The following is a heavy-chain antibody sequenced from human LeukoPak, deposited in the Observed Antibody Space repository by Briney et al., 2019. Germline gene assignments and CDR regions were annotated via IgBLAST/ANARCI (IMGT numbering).Heavy chain of an antibody. J-gene: IGHJ5*02. D-gene: IGHD2-2*01. CDR2: FDPEDGET. CDR3: ARVPAAQPPDGWFDP. Sequence: ASVKVSCKVSGYTLTELSMHWVRQAHGKGLEWMGGFDPEDGETIYAQKFQGRVTMTEDTSTDTAYMELSSLRSEDTAVYYCARVPAAQPPDGWFDPWGQGTLVTVSS. V-gene: IGHV1-24*01. CDR1: GYTLTELS.